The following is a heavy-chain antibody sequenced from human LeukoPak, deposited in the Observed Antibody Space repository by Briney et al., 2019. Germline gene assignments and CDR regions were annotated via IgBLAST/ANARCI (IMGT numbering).Heavy chain of an antibody. CDR2: IYYSGST. CDR3: ARTYSGSYGPAFDI. V-gene: IGHV4-61*08. J-gene: IGHJ3*02. D-gene: IGHD1-26*01. Sequence: PSETLSLTCTVSGASVSGSAYYWGWIRQPPGKGLEWIGYIYYSGSTNYNPSLKSRVTISVDTSKNQFSLKLSSVTAADTAVYYCARTYSGSYGPAFDIWGQGTMVTVSS. CDR1: GASVSGSAYY.